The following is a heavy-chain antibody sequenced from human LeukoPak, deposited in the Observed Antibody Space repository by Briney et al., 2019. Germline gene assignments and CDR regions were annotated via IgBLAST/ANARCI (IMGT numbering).Heavy chain of an antibody. J-gene: IGHJ4*02. CDR1: GFILNDYG. Sequence: GGSLRLSCAASGFILNDYGMHWVRQAPGKGLEWVADIWFDKNQHFADSVKGRFAISRDNSKNTVYLQINSLRAEDTAVYYCAKDLFGITIFGVVDYWGQGTLVTVSS. D-gene: IGHD3-3*01. V-gene: IGHV3-33*03. CDR2: IWFDKNQ. CDR3: AKDLFGITIFGVVDY.